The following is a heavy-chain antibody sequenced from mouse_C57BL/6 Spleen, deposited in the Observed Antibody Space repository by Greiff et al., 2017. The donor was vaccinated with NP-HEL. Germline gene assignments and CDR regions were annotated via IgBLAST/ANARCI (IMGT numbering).Heavy chain of an antibody. J-gene: IGHJ1*03. CDR2: IDPENGDT. CDR1: GFNIKDDY. CDR3: TTLMTTVVAPSYGYFDV. Sequence: DVQLQESGAELVRPGASVKLSCTASGFNIKDDYMHWVKQRPEQGLEWIGWIDPENGDTEYASKFQGKATITADTSSNTAYLQLSSLTSEDTAVYYCTTLMTTVVAPSYGYFDVWGTGTTVTVSS. D-gene: IGHD1-1*01. V-gene: IGHV14-4*01.